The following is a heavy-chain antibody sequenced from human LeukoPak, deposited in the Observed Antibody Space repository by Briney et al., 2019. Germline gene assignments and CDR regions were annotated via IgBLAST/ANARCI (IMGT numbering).Heavy chain of an antibody. J-gene: IGHJ4*02. D-gene: IGHD3-22*01. V-gene: IGHV4-34*01. Sequence: SETLSLXCAVYGGSFSGYYWSWIRPPPGKGLEWIGEINHSGSTNYNPSLKSRVTISVDTSKNQFSLKLSSVTAADTAVYYCASDYYDSSGYYFDWGQGTLVTVSS. CDR3: ASDYYDSSGYYFD. CDR2: INHSGST. CDR1: GGSFSGYY.